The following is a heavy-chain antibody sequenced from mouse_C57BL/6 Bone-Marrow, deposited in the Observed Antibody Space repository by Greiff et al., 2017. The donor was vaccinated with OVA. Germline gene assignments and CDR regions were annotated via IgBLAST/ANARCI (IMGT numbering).Heavy chain of an antibody. J-gene: IGHJ2*01. CDR2: INPYNGGT. D-gene: IGHD3-3*01. Sequence: EVQLQESGPVLVKPGASVKMSCKASGYTFTDYYMNWVKQSHGKSLEWIGVINPYNGGTSYNQKFKGKATLTVDKSSSTAYMELNSLTSEDSAVYYCAREGRVYFDDWGQGTTLTVSS. CDR1: GYTFTDYY. CDR3: AREGRVYFDD. V-gene: IGHV1-19*01.